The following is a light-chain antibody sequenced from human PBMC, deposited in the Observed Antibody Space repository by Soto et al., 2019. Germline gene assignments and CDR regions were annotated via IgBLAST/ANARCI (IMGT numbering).Light chain of an antibody. V-gene: IGKV3-15*01. CDR2: GAS. Sequence: EIVMTQSPATLSVSPGERATLSCRASQSVSSNLAWYQQKPGQAPRLLIYGASTRATGIPARFSGSRSGTDFTLTISSLEPEDFAVYYCQQRSNWPLTFGGGTKVEIK. J-gene: IGKJ4*01. CDR1: QSVSSN. CDR3: QQRSNWPLT.